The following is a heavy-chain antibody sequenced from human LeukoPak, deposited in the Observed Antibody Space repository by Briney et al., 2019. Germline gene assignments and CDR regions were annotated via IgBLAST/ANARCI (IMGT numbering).Heavy chain of an antibody. CDR1: GYTFTSYD. CDR2: ISAYNGNT. CDR3: ARVPNPYYDFWSGYPDY. Sequence: ASVKVSCKASGYTFTSYDINWVRQAPGQGLEWMGWISAYNGNTNYAQKLQGRVTMTTDTSTSTAYMELRSLRSDDTAVYYCARVPNPYYDFWSGYPDYWGQGTLVTVSS. D-gene: IGHD3-3*01. J-gene: IGHJ4*02. V-gene: IGHV1-18*01.